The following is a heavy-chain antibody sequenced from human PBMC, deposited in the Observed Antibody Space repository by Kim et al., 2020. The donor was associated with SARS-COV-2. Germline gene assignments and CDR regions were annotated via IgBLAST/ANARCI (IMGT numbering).Heavy chain of an antibody. V-gene: IGHV3-13*01. CDR1: GFTFSSYD. D-gene: IGHD5-12*01. J-gene: IGHJ3*02. CDR3: ARDGDISSDDAFDI. CDR2: IGTAGDT. Sequence: GGSLRLSCAASGFTFSSYDMHWVRQATGKGLEWVSAIGTAGDTYYPGSVKGRFTISRENAKNSLYLQMNSLRAGDTAVYYCARDGDISSDDAFDIWGQGTMVTVSS.